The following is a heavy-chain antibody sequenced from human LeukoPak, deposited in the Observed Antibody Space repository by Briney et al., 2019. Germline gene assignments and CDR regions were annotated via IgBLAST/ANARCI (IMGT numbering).Heavy chain of an antibody. V-gene: IGHV3-23*01. D-gene: IGHD2-15*01. Sequence: PGGSLRLSCAASGFTVSSNYMSWVRQAPGKGLEWVSTLSGSGASTSYADSVKGRFTISRDNSKNTLYLQMNSLRAEGTARYYCAKQKGYCSGGSCYYSDYWGQGTLVTVSS. CDR3: AKQKGYCSGGSCYYSDY. CDR1: GFTVSSNY. CDR2: LSGSGAST. J-gene: IGHJ4*02.